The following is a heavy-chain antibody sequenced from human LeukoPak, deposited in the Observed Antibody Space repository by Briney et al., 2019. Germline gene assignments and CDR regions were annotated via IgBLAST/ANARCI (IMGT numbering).Heavy chain of an antibody. D-gene: IGHD5-18*01. CDR2: IYHSGST. V-gene: IGHV4-4*02. CDR3: ARDPVQYSYGHYFDY. J-gene: IGHJ4*02. Sequence: SETLSLTCAVSGGSISSSNWWSWVRQPPGKGLEWIGEIYHSGSTNYNPSLKSRVTISVDKSKNQFSLKLSSVTAADTAVYYCARDPVQYSYGHYFDYWGQGTLVTVSS. CDR1: GGSISSSNW.